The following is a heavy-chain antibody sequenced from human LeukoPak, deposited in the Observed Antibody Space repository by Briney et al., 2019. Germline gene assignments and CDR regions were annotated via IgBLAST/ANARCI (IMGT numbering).Heavy chain of an antibody. V-gene: IGHV3-11*04. CDR1: GYSISSGYY. CDR3: ARVAAAGTGIFVNFYYSMDI. D-gene: IGHD6-13*01. CDR2: ISSSGSTI. J-gene: IGHJ6*03. Sequence: LSLTYTVSGYSISSGYYWGWIRQPPGKGLEWVSYISSSGSTIYYADSVKGRFTISRDNAKNSVDLQMNSLRVEDTAVYYCARVAAAGTGIFVNFYYSMDIWGKGTTVTISS.